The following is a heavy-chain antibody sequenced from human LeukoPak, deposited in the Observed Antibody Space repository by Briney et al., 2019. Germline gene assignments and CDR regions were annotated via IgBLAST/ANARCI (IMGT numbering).Heavy chain of an antibody. V-gene: IGHV3-23*01. J-gene: IGHJ4*02. CDR1: GFTFSNFA. Sequence: PGGSLRLSCAATGFTFSNFAMSWVRQAPGKGLEWVSAISGSGGGTYYADSVKGRFTISRDNSRNTLYLQMNSLRAEDTAVYYCARVWGGGYNYFDYWGQGTLVTVSS. CDR2: ISGSGGGT. CDR3: ARVWGGGYNYFDY. D-gene: IGHD5-24*01.